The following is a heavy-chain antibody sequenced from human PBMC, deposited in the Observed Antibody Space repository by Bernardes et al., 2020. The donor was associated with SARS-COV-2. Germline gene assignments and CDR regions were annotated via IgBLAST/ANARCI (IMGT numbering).Heavy chain of an antibody. Sequence: SETLSLTCTVSGGSISSGGYYWSWIRQHPGKGLEWIGYIYYSGSTYYNPSLKSRVTISVDTSKNQFSLKLSSVTAADTAVYYCARALRGIFGVVNGMDVWGQGTTVTVSS. J-gene: IGHJ6*02. CDR3: ARALRGIFGVVNGMDV. D-gene: IGHD3-3*01. CDR2: IYYSGST. CDR1: GGSISSGGYY. V-gene: IGHV4-31*03.